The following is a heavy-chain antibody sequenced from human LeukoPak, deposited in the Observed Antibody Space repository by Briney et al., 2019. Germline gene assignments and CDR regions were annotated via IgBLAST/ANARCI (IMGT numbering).Heavy chain of an antibody. Sequence: SETLSLTCAVYGGSFSGYYWSWIRQPPGKGLEWIGEINHSGSTNYNPSLKSRVTISVDTSKNQFSLKLSSVTAADTAVYHCARGGVVVPATNWFDPWGQGTLVTVSS. CDR2: INHSGST. CDR3: ARGGVVVPATNWFDP. V-gene: IGHV4-34*01. J-gene: IGHJ5*02. D-gene: IGHD2-2*01. CDR1: GGSFSGYY.